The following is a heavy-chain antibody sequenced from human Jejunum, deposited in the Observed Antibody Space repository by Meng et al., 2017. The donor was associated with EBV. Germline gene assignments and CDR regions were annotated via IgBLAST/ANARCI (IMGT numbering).Heavy chain of an antibody. J-gene: IGHJ4*02. CDR1: GFTFSIYW. V-gene: IGHV3-74*01. Sequence: EVQLVESGGALVQPGGFLRLSCAASGFTFSIYWMHWVRQAPGKGLVWVSRINEDGRTTTYADSVRGRFTISRDNTKNTLYLQMNSLGAEDTAVYFCSRDLVGSYDDWGQGTLVTVSS. CDR3: SRDLVGSYDD. CDR2: INEDGRTT. D-gene: IGHD6-25*01.